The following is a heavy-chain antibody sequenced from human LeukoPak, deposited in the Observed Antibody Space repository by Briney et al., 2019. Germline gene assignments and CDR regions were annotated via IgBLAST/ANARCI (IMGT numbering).Heavy chain of an antibody. J-gene: IGHJ6*03. CDR3: ARFAAGGSYYYYMDV. CDR2: IWYDGSNK. Sequence: GGSLRLSCAAAGFTFSSYGMHWVRQAPGKGLEWVAVIWYDGSNKYYGDSVKGRFTISRDNAKNSLYLQMNSLRADDTAVYYCARFAAGGSYYYYMDVSGKGTTVTVSS. CDR1: GFTFSSYG. V-gene: IGHV3-33*01. D-gene: IGHD6-25*01.